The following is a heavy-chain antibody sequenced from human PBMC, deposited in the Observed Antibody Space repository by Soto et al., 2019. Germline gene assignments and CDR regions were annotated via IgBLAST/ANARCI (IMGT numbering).Heavy chain of an antibody. D-gene: IGHD2-15*01. Sequence: SETLSLTCTVSGGSLSGYYWSWIRQPPGKGLEWIGYIYYSGNTNYNPSLKSRVTMSVGTSKNQFSLKLSSVTAADTAVYYCARGYCSGGSCYNAFDIWGQGTMVTVSS. J-gene: IGHJ3*02. CDR2: IYYSGNT. CDR1: GGSLSGYY. V-gene: IGHV4-59*08. CDR3: ARGYCSGGSCYNAFDI.